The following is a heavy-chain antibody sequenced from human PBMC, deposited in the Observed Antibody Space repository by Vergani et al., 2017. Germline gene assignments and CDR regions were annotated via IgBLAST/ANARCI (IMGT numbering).Heavy chain of an antibody. D-gene: IGHD6-19*01. V-gene: IGHV5-51*01. J-gene: IGHJ6*02. CDR2: IYPGDSDT. CDR1: GYSFTSYW. Sequence: EVQLVQSGAEVKKPGESLKISCKGSGYSFTSYWIGWVRQMPRKGLEWMGIIYPGDSDTRYSPSFQGQVTISADKSISTAYLQWSSLKASDTAMYYCAVQHVGQWLPRGEYYYYGMDVWGQGTTVTVSS. CDR3: AVQHVGQWLPRGEYYYYGMDV.